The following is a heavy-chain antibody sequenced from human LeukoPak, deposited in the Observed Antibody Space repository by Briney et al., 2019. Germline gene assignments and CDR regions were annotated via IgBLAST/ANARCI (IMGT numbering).Heavy chain of an antibody. D-gene: IGHD2-2*01. CDR3: AREVDAAAAYNWFDP. CDR1: GGSISNYY. J-gene: IGHJ5*02. V-gene: IGHV4-59*12. CDR2: ISYSGST. Sequence: SETLSLTCTVSGGSISNYYWTWIRQPPGKGLEWIAYISYSGSTNYKPSLESRVTISVDTSKNQFSLKLISVTAADTAVYYCAREVDAAAAYNWFDPWGQGTLVTVSS.